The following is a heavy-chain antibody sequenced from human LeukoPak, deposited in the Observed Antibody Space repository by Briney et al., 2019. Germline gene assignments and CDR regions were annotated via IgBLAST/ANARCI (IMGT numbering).Heavy chain of an antibody. Sequence: GGSLRLSCAASGFTFNSFAMHWVRQAPGKGLEYVSAISRNGGSTYYANSVKGRFTISRDNSKNTLYLQMDSLKSEDMAVYYCARGAPYCGGDCYSPSDYWGQGTLVTVSS. D-gene: IGHD2-21*02. J-gene: IGHJ4*02. CDR3: ARGAPYCGGDCYSPSDY. CDR1: GFTFNSFA. CDR2: ISRNGGST. V-gene: IGHV3-64*01.